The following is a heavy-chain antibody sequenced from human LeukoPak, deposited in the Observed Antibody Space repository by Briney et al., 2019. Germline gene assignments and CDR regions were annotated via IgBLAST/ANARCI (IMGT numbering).Heavy chain of an antibody. CDR2: ISYDGSNK. CDR3: AKLVGATSGFDY. Sequence: GGSLRLSCAASGFTFSSYGMHWVRQAPGKGLEWVAVISYDGSNKYYADSVKGRFTISRDNSKNTLYLQMNSLRAEDAAVYYCAKLVGATSGFDYWGQGTLVTVSS. V-gene: IGHV3-30*18. J-gene: IGHJ4*02. CDR1: GFTFSSYG. D-gene: IGHD1-26*01.